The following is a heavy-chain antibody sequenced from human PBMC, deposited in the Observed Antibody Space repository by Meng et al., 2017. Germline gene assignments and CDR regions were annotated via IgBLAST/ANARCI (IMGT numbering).Heavy chain of an antibody. J-gene: IGHJ4*02. CDR3: AKDPFGSGSYSDY. CDR1: GFTFSSYA. V-gene: IGHV3-30*07. CDR2: ISYDGSNK. Sequence: GESLKISCAASGFTFSSYAMHWVRQAPGKGLEWVAVISYDGSNKYYADSVKGRFTISRDNSKNTLYLQMNSLRAEDTAVYYCAKDPFGSGSYSDYWGQG. D-gene: IGHD3-10*01.